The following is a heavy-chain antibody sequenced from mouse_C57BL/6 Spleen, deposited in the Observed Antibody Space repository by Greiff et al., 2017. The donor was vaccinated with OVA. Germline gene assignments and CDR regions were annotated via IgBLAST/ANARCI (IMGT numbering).Heavy chain of an antibody. CDR3: ESSTYAMDY. V-gene: IGHV1-55*01. J-gene: IGHJ4*01. CDR2: IYPGSGST. Sequence: QVQLQQPGAELVKPGASVKMSCKASGYTFTSYWLTWVKQRPGQGLEWIGDIYPGSGSTKYNEKFKSKATLTVDTSSSTAYMQLSSLTSEDSAVYYCESSTYAMDYWGQGTTVTVSS. CDR1: GYTFTSYW.